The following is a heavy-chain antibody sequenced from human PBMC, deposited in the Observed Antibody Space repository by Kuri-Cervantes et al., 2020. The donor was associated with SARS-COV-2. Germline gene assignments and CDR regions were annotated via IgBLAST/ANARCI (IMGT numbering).Heavy chain of an antibody. CDR3: ARGGNDFWSGYPTTNWFDP. V-gene: IGHV3-20*04. CDR2: INWNDGST. Sequence: GESLKISCAASGFTFDDYGMSWVRQAPGKGLEWVSGINWNDGSTGYADSVKGRFTISRDNAKNSLYLQMNSLRAEDTALYYCARGGNDFWSGYPTTNWFDPWGQGTLVTVSS. J-gene: IGHJ5*02. D-gene: IGHD3-3*01. CDR1: GFTFDDYG.